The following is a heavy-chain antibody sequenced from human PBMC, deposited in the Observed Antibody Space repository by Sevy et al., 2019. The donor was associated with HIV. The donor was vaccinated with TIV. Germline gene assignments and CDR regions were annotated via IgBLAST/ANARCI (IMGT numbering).Heavy chain of an antibody. J-gene: IGHJ4*02. Sequence: GGSLRLSCAASGFTFSSYSMNWVRQAPGKGLEWVSSISSSSSYIYYADSVKGRFTISRDNAKNSLYLKMNSLRAEDTAVYYCARDRGALFDYWGQGTLVTVSS. CDR1: GFTFSSYS. CDR3: ARDRGALFDY. D-gene: IGHD3-16*02. CDR2: ISSSSSYI. V-gene: IGHV3-21*01.